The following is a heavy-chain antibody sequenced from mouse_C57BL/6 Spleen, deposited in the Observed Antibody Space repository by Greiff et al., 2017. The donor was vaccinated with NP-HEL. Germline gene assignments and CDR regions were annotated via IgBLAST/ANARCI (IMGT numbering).Heavy chain of an antibody. V-gene: IGHV1-76*01. CDR1: GYTFTDYY. J-gene: IGHJ4*01. Sequence: QVQLQQSGAELVRPGASVKLSCKASGYTFTDYYINWVKQRPGQGLEWIARIYPGSGNTYYNEKFKGKATLTAEKSSSTAYMQLSSLTSEDSAVYFCASGDYYGSSYAMDYWGQGTSVTVSS. CDR2: IYPGSGNT. D-gene: IGHD1-1*01. CDR3: ASGDYYGSSYAMDY.